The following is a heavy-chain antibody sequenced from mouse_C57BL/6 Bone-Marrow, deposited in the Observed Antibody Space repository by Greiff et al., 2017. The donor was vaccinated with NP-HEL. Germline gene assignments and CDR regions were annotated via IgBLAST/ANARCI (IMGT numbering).Heavy chain of an antibody. Sequence: QVQLQQSGAELVRPGSSVKLSCKASGYTFTSYWMHWVKQRPIQGLEWIGNIDPSDSETHYNQKFKDKATLTVDKSSSTAYMQLSSLTSEDSAVYYCARDGITTVVALHYYAMDYWGQGTSVTVSS. CDR3: ARDGITTVVALHYYAMDY. D-gene: IGHD1-1*01. CDR1: GYTFTSYW. CDR2: IDPSDSET. V-gene: IGHV1-52*01. J-gene: IGHJ4*01.